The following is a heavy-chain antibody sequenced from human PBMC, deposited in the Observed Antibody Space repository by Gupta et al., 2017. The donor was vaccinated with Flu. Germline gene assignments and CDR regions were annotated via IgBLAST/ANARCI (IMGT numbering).Heavy chain of an antibody. D-gene: IGHD3-16*01. CDR1: GFTFGHYA. CDR3: AREGLRKAEGRRTDALET. V-gene: IGHV3-33*01. J-gene: IGHJ3*02. CDR2: IWYEGSNE. Sequence: VQLVASGGGVVQPGRSLRLSCAASGFTFGHYAMHWFRQPPGKGLEWVAVIWYEGSNENYPTSVKGRFTISRDNAKNTLYLQKNNLRVEDTAVYYYAREGLRKAEGRRTDALETWGQGTMVTVSS.